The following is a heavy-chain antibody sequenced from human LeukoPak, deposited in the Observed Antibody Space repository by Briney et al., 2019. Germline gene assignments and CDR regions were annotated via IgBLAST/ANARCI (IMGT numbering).Heavy chain of an antibody. Sequence: GGSLRLSCAASGFTFSSYAMHWVRQAPGKGLEWVAVISYDGSNKYYADSVKGRFTISRDNSKNTLYLRMNSLRAEDTAVYYCAREEGSSWSFDYWGQGTLVTVSS. CDR1: GFTFSSYA. J-gene: IGHJ4*02. D-gene: IGHD6-13*01. CDR3: AREEGSSWSFDY. V-gene: IGHV3-30-3*01. CDR2: ISYDGSNK.